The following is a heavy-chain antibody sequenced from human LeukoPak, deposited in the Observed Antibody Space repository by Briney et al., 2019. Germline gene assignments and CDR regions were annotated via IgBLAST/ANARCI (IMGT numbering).Heavy chain of an antibody. D-gene: IGHD3-22*01. J-gene: IGHJ4*02. V-gene: IGHV3-23*01. CDR3: AKGSYYDSSGSFYFDY. Sequence: PGGSLRLSCEASGFTFSSCAMSWVRQDPGKGLEWVSGISGSGDNTYYADSVKGRFTISRDNSKNTLYVQVNSLGTEDTAAYYCAKGSYYDSSGSFYFDYWGQGTLVTVSS. CDR2: ISGSGDNT. CDR1: GFTFSSCA.